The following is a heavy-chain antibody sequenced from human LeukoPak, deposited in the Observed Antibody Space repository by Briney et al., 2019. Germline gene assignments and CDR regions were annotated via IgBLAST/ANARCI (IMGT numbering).Heavy chain of an antibody. D-gene: IGHD6-19*01. V-gene: IGHV3-30*02. CDR2: IRYDGSNK. Sequence: GGSLRLSCAASGFTFSSYGMHWVRQAPGKGLEWVAFIRYDGSNKYYADSVKGRFTISRDNSKNTLYLQMNSLRAEDTAVYYCARESSGSYASIDSWGQGTLVTVSS. CDR1: GFTFSSYG. CDR3: ARESSGSYASIDS. J-gene: IGHJ4*02.